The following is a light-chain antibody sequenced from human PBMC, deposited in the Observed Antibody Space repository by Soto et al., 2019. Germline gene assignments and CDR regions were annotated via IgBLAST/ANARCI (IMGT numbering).Light chain of an antibody. CDR3: QQYSVWPLT. V-gene: IGKV3D-15*01. Sequence: EIVLTQSPATLSVSPVERAALSCMASQSVSSNLAWYQQKPGQPPRLLIFGASTRATGIPARFSGSGSEAEFTLTISSLQSEDFAVYYCQQYSVWPLTFGGGTKVDIK. J-gene: IGKJ4*01. CDR1: QSVSSN. CDR2: GAS.